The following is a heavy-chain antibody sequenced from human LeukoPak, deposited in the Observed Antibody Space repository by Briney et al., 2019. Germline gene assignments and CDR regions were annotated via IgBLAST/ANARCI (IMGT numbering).Heavy chain of an antibody. V-gene: IGHV3-23*01. CDR1: GFTFSSYA. CDR2: ISGRGGYT. Sequence: GGSLRLSCAASGFTFSSYAMSWVRQAPGKGLEWVSAISGRGGYTYYADSVKGRFTISRDNSNNTLYLQMNSLRAEDTAVYYCAKDPLGYCSGGTCYVDYWGQGTLVTVSS. CDR3: AKDPLGYCSGGTCYVDY. J-gene: IGHJ4*02. D-gene: IGHD2-15*01.